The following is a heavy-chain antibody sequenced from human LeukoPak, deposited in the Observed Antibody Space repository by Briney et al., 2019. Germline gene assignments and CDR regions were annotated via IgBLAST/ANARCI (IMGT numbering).Heavy chain of an antibody. V-gene: IGHV1-3*01. CDR1: GYTFTSYA. CDR2: INAGNGNT. Sequence: VSVKVSCKASGYTFTSYAMHWVRQAPGQRLEWMGWINAGNGNTKYSQKFQGRVTITRDTSASTAYMELGSLRSEDTAVYYCARGYCSSTSCYMDVWGQGTTVT. CDR3: ARGYCSSTSCYMDV. D-gene: IGHD2-2*01. J-gene: IGHJ6*02.